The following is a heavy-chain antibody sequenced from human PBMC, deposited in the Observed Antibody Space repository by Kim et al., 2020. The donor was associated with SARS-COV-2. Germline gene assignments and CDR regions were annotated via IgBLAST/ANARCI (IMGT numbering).Heavy chain of an antibody. CDR1: GYNFTTYW. J-gene: IGHJ6*02. CDR2: IFPADSDS. D-gene: IGHD3-22*01. Sequence: GESLKISCKASGYNFTTYWIGWVRQMPGRGLEWMGIIFPADSDSRYSPSFQGQVSMSADKPIATAYVQWSSVQASDTAIYYCARHYYDPETSLSGLDVWGQGTTVTVSS. V-gene: IGHV5-51*01. CDR3: ARHYYDPETSLSGLDV.